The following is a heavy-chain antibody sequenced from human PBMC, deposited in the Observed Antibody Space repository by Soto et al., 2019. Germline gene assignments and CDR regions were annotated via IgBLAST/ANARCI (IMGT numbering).Heavy chain of an antibody. CDR1: GGSISSYY. V-gene: IGHV4-59*01. D-gene: IGHD3-3*01. CDR2: IYYSGST. J-gene: IGHJ5*01. Sequence: PSETLSLTCTVSGGSISSYYWSWIRQPPGKGLEWIGYIYYSGSTNYNPSLKSRVTISVDTSKNQFSLKLSSVTAADTAVYYCARGDTIFGVSNWFDSWGQGTLVTVSS. CDR3: ARGDTIFGVSNWFDS.